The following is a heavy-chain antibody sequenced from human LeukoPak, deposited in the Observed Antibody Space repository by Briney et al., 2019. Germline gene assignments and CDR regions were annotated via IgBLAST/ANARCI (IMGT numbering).Heavy chain of an antibody. CDR1: GGSFSGYY. CDR3: AREGSGTYYDFWSGYVNWFDP. J-gene: IGHJ5*02. D-gene: IGHD3-3*01. Sequence: SETLSLTCAVYGGSFSGYYWSWIRQPPGKGLEWIGSIYYSGSTYYNPSLKSRVTISVDTSKNQFSLKLSSVTAADTAVYYCAREGSGTYYDFWSGYVNWFDPWGQGTLVTVSS. V-gene: IGHV4-34*01. CDR2: IYYSGST.